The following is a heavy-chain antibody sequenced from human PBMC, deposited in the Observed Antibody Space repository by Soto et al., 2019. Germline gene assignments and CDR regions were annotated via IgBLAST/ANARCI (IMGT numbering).Heavy chain of an antibody. CDR2: ISSSGSTI. Sequence: GSLRLSCAASGXTFSSYYMNWVRQAPGKGLEWVSYISSSGSTIYYADSVKGRFTISRDNAKNSLYMQMNSMRAEDTAVYYCARDGFGMDVWGQGTTGTVSS. CDR1: GXTFSSYY. CDR3: ARDGFGMDV. J-gene: IGHJ6*02. V-gene: IGHV3-48*03.